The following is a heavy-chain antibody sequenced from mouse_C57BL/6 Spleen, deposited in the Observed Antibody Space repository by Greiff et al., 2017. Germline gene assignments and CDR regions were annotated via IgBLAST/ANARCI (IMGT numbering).Heavy chain of an antibody. CDR2: IYPRDGST. CDR3: ANRIYYDYDGTFAY. V-gene: IGHV1-78*01. CDR1: GYTFTDHT. Sequence: VKLVESDAELVKPGASVKISCKVSGYTFTDHTIHWMKQRPEQGLEWIGYIYPRDGSTKYNEKFKGKATLTADKSSSTAYMQLNSLTSEDSAVYFCANRIYYDYDGTFAYWGQGTLVTVSA. J-gene: IGHJ3*01. D-gene: IGHD2-4*01.